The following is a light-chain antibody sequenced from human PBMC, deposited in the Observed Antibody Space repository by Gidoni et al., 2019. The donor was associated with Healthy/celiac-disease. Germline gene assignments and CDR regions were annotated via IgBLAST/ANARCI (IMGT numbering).Light chain of an antibody. CDR3: QQYGSSPWT. CDR1: QSVSSSY. Sequence: EFVLTPSPGTLSLSPGERATLPCRASQSVSSSYLAWYQQKPGQAPRLLIYGASSRATGIPDRFSGSGSGTDFTLTISRLEPEDFAVYYCQQYGSSPWTFGQGTKVEIK. J-gene: IGKJ1*01. V-gene: IGKV3-20*01. CDR2: GAS.